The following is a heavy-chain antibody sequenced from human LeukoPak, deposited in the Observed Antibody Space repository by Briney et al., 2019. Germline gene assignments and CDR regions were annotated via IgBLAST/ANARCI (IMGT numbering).Heavy chain of an antibody. CDR1: GFTFSSYG. CDR3: ARGLSPVVPAASVFDY. Sequence: GGSLRLSCAASGFTFSSYGMHWDRQAPGKALEWVAVIWYDGTNKYYADSVKGRFTISRDNSKNTLYLQMNSLRAEDTAVYYCARGLSPVVPAASVFDYWGQGTLVTVSS. J-gene: IGHJ4*02. CDR2: IWYDGTNK. D-gene: IGHD2-2*01. V-gene: IGHV3-33*01.